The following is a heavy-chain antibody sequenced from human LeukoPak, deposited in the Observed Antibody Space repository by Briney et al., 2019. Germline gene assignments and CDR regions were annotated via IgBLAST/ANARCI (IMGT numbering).Heavy chain of an antibody. CDR1: GGSVSSYY. CDR2: IYYSGTT. J-gene: IGHJ4*02. Sequence: PSETLSLTCTVSGGSVSSYYWSWIRQPPGKGLEWIGYIYYSGTTYYNPSLTSRVTISLDTSKNQFSLKLSSVTAADTAVYYCARREDSGWYRFDYWGQGTLVTVSS. D-gene: IGHD6-19*01. V-gene: IGHV4-59*08. CDR3: ARREDSGWYRFDY.